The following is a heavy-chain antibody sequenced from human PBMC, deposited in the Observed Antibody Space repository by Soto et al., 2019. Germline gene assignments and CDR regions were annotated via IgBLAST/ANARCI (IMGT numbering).Heavy chain of an antibody. CDR3: ESRGVVTTNYFYGLDV. Sequence: EVQLVESGGGLVQPGGSLRLSCAASGFSFSSYWMTWVRQAPGKGLEWVANIKQDGSEKYYVDSVKGRFTISRDNAKNSLYLQMNSLRAEDTAVYYCESRGVVTTNYFYGLDVWGQGTTVTVSS. D-gene: IGHD3-3*01. CDR1: GFSFSSYW. V-gene: IGHV3-7*03. CDR2: IKQDGSEK. J-gene: IGHJ6*02.